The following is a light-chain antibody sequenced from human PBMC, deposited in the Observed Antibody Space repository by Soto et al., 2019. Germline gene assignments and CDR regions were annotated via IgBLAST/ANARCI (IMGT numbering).Light chain of an antibody. J-gene: IGLJ1*01. CDR3: SSYTTRSTLV. Sequence: QSALTQPASVSGSPGQSITISCTGTSSDVGGYNYVSWYQQHPGKAPKLMIYDVSNRPSGVSNRFSGSKSGNTASLTISGLQAEDEAEYYCSSYTTRSTLVFGTGT. CDR1: SSDVGGYNY. CDR2: DVS. V-gene: IGLV2-14*03.